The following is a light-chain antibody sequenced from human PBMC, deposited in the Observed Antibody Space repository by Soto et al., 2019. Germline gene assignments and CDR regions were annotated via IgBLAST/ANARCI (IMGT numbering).Light chain of an antibody. J-gene: IGLJ2*01. CDR2: EVS. V-gene: IGLV2-8*01. CDR1: SGDVGGYNY. Sequence: QSALTQPPSASGSPGQSVTISCTGTSGDVGGYNYVSWYQQHPGKAPKLMIYEVSKRPSGVPDRFSGSKSGNTASLTVSGLQAEDETEYYCSSNAGSNNLVFGGGTKLTAL. CDR3: SSNAGSNNLV.